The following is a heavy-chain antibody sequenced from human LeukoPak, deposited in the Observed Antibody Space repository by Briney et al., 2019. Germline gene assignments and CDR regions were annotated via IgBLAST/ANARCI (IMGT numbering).Heavy chain of an antibody. CDR1: GFTFSSHW. Sequence: GGSLRLSCAASGFTFSSHWMRWVRQAPGKGLVWVSRIDSDGRITTYADSVKGRFTVSRDNAKNTLYLQMNTLRDEDTAVYYCARDYNWNPPDYWGQGTLVTVSS. D-gene: IGHD1-1*01. CDR2: IDSDGRIT. J-gene: IGHJ4*02. CDR3: ARDYNWNPPDY. V-gene: IGHV3-74*01.